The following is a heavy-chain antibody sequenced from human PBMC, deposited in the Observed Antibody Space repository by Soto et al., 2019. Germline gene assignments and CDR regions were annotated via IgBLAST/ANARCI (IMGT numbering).Heavy chain of an antibody. CDR2: ISSDGSDK. J-gene: IGHJ4*02. Sequence: GGSLRLSCEASGFAFSTSGMHWVRQAPGKRPEWVAVISSDGSDKYYAGSVKGRFTISRDNSKNTLYLQMNSLRTEDMAVYYCAKDTRNTAMVMAYWGQGALVTVSS. CDR3: AKDTRNTAMVMAY. D-gene: IGHD5-18*01. CDR1: GFAFSTSG. V-gene: IGHV3-30*18.